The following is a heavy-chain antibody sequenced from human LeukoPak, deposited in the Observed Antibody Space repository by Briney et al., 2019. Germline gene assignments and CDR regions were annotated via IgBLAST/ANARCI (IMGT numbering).Heavy chain of an antibody. CDR3: ARHSRGYYDSTGYYYGSHAFDI. D-gene: IGHD3-22*01. CDR2: IYYSGTT. V-gene: IGHV4-39*01. CDR1: GGSIISSTYY. Sequence: SETLSLTCTVSGGSIISSTYYWGWIRQPPGKGLEWIGSIYYSGTTYYNPSLRSRVTISVDTSRNQFSLKLSSVTAADTAVFHCARHSRGYYDSTGYYYGSHAFDIWGQGTMVTVSS. J-gene: IGHJ3*02.